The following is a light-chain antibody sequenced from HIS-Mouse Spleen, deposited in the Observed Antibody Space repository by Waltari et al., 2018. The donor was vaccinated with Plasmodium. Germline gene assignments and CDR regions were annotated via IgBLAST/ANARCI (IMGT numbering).Light chain of an antibody. V-gene: IGLV3-10*01. CDR2: EDS. CDR1: AFPKKY. Sequence: SYELTPPPSVSVSPGQTARITCSGDAFPKKYAYWYQQKSGQAPVLVLYEDSKRPPGIPERFSGSSSGTMATLTISGAQVEDEADYYCYSTDSSGNHRVFGGGTKLTVL. CDR3: YSTDSSGNHRV. J-gene: IGLJ3*02.